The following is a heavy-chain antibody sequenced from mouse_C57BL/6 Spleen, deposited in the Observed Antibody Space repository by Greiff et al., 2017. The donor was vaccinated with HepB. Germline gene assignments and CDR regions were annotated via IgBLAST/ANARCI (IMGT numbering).Heavy chain of an antibody. CDR2: IYPGDGDT. Sequence: QVQLKESGPELVKPGASVKISCKASGYAFSSSWMNWVKQRPGKGLEWIGRIYPGDGDTNYNGKFKGKATLTADKSSSTAYMQLSSLTSEDSAVYFCARWELWLGAMDYWGQGTSVTVSS. CDR3: ARWELWLGAMDY. J-gene: IGHJ4*01. V-gene: IGHV1-82*01. CDR1: GYAFSSSW. D-gene: IGHD2-2*01.